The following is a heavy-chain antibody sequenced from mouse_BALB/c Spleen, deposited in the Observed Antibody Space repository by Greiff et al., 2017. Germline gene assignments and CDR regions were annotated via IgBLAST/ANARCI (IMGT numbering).Heavy chain of an antibody. CDR2: IWTGGGT. D-gene: IGHD2-1*01. CDR3: VRVPYGNYFDY. CDR1: GFSLTSYD. J-gene: IGHJ2*01. Sequence: VKLVESGPGLVAPSQSLSITCTVSGFSLTSYDISWIRQPPGKGLEWLGVIWTGGGTNYNSAFMSRLSISKDNSKSQVFLKMNSLQTDDTAIYYCVRVPYGNYFDYWGQGTTLTVSS. V-gene: IGHV2-9-2*01.